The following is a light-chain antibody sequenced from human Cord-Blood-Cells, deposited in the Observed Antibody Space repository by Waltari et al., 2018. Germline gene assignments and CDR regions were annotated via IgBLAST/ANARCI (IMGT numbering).Light chain of an antibody. CDR3: QSYDSSDHVV. J-gene: IGLJ2*01. CDR2: EDN. CDR1: SVRIAIHY. Sequence: NFMLTQPHSVSESPAQTLTISCTRSSVRIAIHYVPWSQQRPRSSPTTVIYEDNQRPSGVPELFSGSIASSSNSASLTISGLKTEDEADYYCQSYDSSDHVVFGGGTKLTVL. V-gene: IGLV6-57*01.